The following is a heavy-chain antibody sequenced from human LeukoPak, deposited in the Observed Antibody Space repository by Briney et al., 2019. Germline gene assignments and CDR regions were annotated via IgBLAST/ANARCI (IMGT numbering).Heavy chain of an antibody. V-gene: IGHV4-59*01. D-gene: IGHD5-24*01. J-gene: IGHJ3*02. Sequence: SETLSLTCTVSGGSISSYYWSWIRQPPGKGLEWIGYIYYSGSTNYNPSLKSRVTISVDTSKNQFSLKLSSVTAADTAVYYCARDSERWLHQGAFDIWGQGTMVTVSS. CDR1: GGSISSYY. CDR3: ARDSERWLHQGAFDI. CDR2: IYYSGST.